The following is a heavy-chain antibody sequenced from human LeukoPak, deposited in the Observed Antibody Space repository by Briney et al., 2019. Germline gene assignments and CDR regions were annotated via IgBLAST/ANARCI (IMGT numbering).Heavy chain of an antibody. V-gene: IGHV4-34*01. Sequence: SETLSLTCAVYGGSFSGYSWTWIRQPPGKGLEWIGEFNHSGSTNYTPSLKRRVTISVDTSKNQFSLKLTSVTAADTAVYYRAGYYYDNSGYYGGQGTLVTVSS. CDR2: FNHSGST. CDR1: GGSFSGYS. J-gene: IGHJ4*02. CDR3: AGYYYDNSGYY. D-gene: IGHD3-22*01.